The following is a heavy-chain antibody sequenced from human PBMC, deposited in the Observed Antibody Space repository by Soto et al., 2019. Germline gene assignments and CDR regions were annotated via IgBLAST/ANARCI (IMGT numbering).Heavy chain of an antibody. Sequence: SVKVSCKASGGTFSSYAISWVRQAPGQGLEWLGGIIPIFGTANYAQKFQGRVTITADESTSTAYMELSSLRSEDTAVYYCAGEGMPDSSWFSSYYYGMDVWGQGTTVTVSS. J-gene: IGHJ6*02. CDR1: GGTFSSYA. CDR3: AGEGMPDSSWFSSYYYGMDV. D-gene: IGHD6-13*01. CDR2: IIPIFGTA. V-gene: IGHV1-69*13.